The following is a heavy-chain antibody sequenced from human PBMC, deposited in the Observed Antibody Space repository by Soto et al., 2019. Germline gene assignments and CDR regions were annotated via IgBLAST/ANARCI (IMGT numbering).Heavy chain of an antibody. D-gene: IGHD3-22*01. CDR3: VKSFFYDSSGYHYGLFDH. CDR1: GFTFSKYA. J-gene: IGHJ4*02. CDR2: VSFDGNNR. Sequence: QVQLVESGGGVVQPGRSLRLSCAASGFTFSKYAMYWVRQAPGRGPEWVAVVSFDGNNRFHADSVRGRFTISRDNSKSTQLLQMDSLRVEDTAVYYCVKSFFYDSSGYHYGLFDHWGQGALVTVSS. V-gene: IGHV3-30*18.